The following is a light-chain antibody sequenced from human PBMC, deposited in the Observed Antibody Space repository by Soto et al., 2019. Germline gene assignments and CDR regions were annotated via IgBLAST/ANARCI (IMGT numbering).Light chain of an antibody. CDR2: DAS. CDR3: QQYNSYPYT. J-gene: IGKJ2*01. Sequence: DIQMTQSPSTLSPSVGDTVTIACRASQSVSNSLAWYQQKPGKAPDLLIYDASTLESGVPSRFSGSGSGTEFTLTISSLQPDDFATYYCQQYNSYPYTVGQGTKLEIK. V-gene: IGKV1-5*01. CDR1: QSVSNS.